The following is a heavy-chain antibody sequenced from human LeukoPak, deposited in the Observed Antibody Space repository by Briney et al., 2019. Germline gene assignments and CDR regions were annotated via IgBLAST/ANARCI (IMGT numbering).Heavy chain of an antibody. CDR2: TKQDGSEK. D-gene: IGHD3-16*01. J-gene: IGHJ4*02. Sequence: GGSLRLSCAASGFTFSSYWMSWVRQAPGKGLEWVANTKQDGSEKYYVDSVKGRFTVSRDNAKNSLYLQMNSLRAEDTAVYFCPRGARLSDYWGQGTLVTVSS. V-gene: IGHV3-7*01. CDR3: PRGARLSDY. CDR1: GFTFSSYW.